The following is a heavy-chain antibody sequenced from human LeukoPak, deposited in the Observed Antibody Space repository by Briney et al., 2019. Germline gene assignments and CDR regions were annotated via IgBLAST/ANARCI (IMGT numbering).Heavy chain of an antibody. J-gene: IGHJ4*02. CDR3: ARGGYYCSGGSCDFDY. V-gene: IGHV1-3*01. D-gene: IGHD2-15*01. CDR1: GYTVTSYA. CDR2: INAGNGNT. Sequence: ASVKVSCKASGYTVTSYAMHWVRQAPGQRLEWMGWINAGNGNTKYSQKFQGKVTITRDTSASTAYMELSSLRSEDTAVYYCARGGYYCSGGSCDFDYWGQGTLVTVSS.